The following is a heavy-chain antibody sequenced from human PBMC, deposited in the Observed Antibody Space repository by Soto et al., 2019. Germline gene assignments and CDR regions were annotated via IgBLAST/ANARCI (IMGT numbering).Heavy chain of an antibody. CDR2: INAVNGNP. CDR3: ARPIQYYFDTSAQSAWFDP. CDR1: GYTFTSYA. J-gene: IGHJ5*02. Sequence: ASVKVSCKASGYTFTSYAIHWVRQAPGQRLEWMGWINAVNGNPKYSQKFQGRVTITADASTSTAYMELSSLRSEDTAVYYCARPIQYYFDTSAQSAWFDPWGQGTLVTVSS. V-gene: IGHV1-3*01. D-gene: IGHD3-22*01.